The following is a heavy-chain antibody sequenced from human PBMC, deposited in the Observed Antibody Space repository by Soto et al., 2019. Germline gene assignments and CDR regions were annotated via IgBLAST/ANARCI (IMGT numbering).Heavy chain of an antibody. Sequence: ASVKVSCKASGYTFTSYGISWVRQAPGQGLEWMGWISAYNGNTNYAQKLQGRVTMTTDTSTSTAYMELRSLRSDGTAVYYCAVYYDSSGYATGYFDYWGQGTLVTVSS. J-gene: IGHJ4*02. V-gene: IGHV1-18*01. CDR2: ISAYNGNT. D-gene: IGHD3-22*01. CDR1: GYTFTSYG. CDR3: AVYYDSSGYATGYFDY.